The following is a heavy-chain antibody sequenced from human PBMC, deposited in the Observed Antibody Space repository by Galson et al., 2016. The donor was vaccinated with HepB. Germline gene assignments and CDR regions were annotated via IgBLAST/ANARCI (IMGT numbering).Heavy chain of an antibody. V-gene: IGHV3-23*01. D-gene: IGHD3-16*02. CDR2: LSGSGDVT. CDR1: GFPFSPYA. J-gene: IGHJ4*02. CDR3: AKSGVWGTHRSPDY. Sequence: SLRLSCAASGFPFSPYAMSWVRQPPGKGLEWVSSLSGSGDVTHHAESVKGRFTISRDNSKNTLYLQMNSLRAEDTALYYCAKSGVWGTHRSPDYWGQGTLVTVSS.